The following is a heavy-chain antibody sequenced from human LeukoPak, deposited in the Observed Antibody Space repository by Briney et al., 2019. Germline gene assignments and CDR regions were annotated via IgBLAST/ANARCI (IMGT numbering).Heavy chain of an antibody. V-gene: IGHV3-21*01. CDR2: ISSSTSYI. J-gene: IGHJ4*02. D-gene: IGHD3-10*01. CDR3: ARVSNYYGSGNYQKQFDY. Sequence: GGSLRLSCAASGFTFSDYSMNWVRQAPGNGLEWVSCISSSTSYIYYADSVKGRFTISRDSAKNSLYLQMNSLRAEDTAVYYCARVSNYYGSGNYQKQFDYWGQGTLVTVSS. CDR1: GFTFSDYS.